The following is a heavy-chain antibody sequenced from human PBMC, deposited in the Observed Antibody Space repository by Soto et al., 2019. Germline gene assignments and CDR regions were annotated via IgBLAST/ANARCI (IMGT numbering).Heavy chain of an antibody. V-gene: IGHV4-59*01. CDR3: ARSSGAYVCTNGVCYHDY. CDR2: IYYSGST. Sequence: QVQLQESGPGLVKPSETLSLTCTVSGGSISSYYWSWIRQPPGKGLEWIGYIYYSGSTNYNPSLKSRVTISVDTSKNRFSLKLSSVTAADTAVYYCARSSGAYVCTNGVCYHDYWGQGTLVTVSS. J-gene: IGHJ4*02. CDR1: GGSISSYY. D-gene: IGHD2-8*01.